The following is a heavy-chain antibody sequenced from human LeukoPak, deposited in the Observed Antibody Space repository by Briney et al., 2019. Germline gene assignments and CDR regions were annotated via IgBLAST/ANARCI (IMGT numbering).Heavy chain of an antibody. V-gene: IGHV1-69*13. D-gene: IGHD2-2*01. CDR3: ARDWSHCSSTSCYMKGVFDY. Sequence: ASVKVSCKASGGTFSSYAISWVRQAPGQGLEWMGGIIPIFGTADYAQKFQGRVTITADESTSIAYMELSSLRSEDTAVYYCARDWSHCSSTSCYMKGVFDYWGQGTLVTVSS. CDR1: GGTFSSYA. CDR2: IIPIFGTA. J-gene: IGHJ4*02.